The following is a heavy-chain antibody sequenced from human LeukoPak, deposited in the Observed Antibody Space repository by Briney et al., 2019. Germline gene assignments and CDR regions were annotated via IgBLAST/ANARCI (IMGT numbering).Heavy chain of an antibody. Sequence: GGSLRLSCAASGFSFFNYGMHWVRQAPGKGLEWVAVIWFDGSNKYYADSVKGRFTISRENSKNTLFLQLNSLRAEDTAVYFCARDKLYGSGSWSFDTWGQGTLVTVSS. CDR3: ARDKLYGSGSWSFDT. D-gene: IGHD3-10*01. CDR2: IWFDGSNK. CDR1: GFSFFNYG. J-gene: IGHJ4*02. V-gene: IGHV3-33*01.